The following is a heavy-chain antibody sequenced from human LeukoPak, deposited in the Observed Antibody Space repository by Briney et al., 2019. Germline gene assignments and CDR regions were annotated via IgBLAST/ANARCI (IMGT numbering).Heavy chain of an antibody. CDR2: IKEDGSES. Sequence: GGSLRLSCAASGFIFNTYWMTWVRQAPGEGLEWVANIKEDGSESHYVDSVKGRFTISRDNAKNSLCLQMSSLRAEDTAVYFCAKAGLLWFGESWMDVWGQGTTVTVSS. J-gene: IGHJ6*02. CDR1: GFIFNTYW. CDR3: AKAGLLWFGESWMDV. V-gene: IGHV3-7*01. D-gene: IGHD3-10*01.